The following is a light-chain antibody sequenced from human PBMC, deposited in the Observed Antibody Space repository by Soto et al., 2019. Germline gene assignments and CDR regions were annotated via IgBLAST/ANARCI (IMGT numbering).Light chain of an antibody. CDR2: GAS. CDR3: QQYSRAPLT. V-gene: IGKV3-20*01. J-gene: IGKJ1*01. CDR1: QSISNY. Sequence: EVVFTQSPATLSLSPGERATLSFRASQSISNYLAWYQQKPGQAPRLVISGASSRTSGIPDRFSASGSGTDFTLTISRLEPEDFAVYYCQQYSRAPLTFGQGTKVDIK.